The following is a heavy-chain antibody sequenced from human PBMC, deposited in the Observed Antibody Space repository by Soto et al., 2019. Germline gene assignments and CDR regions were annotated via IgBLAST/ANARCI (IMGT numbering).Heavy chain of an antibody. D-gene: IGHD3-22*01. CDR2: ISSSSSYT. Sequence: PGGSLRLSCAASGFTFSDYYMSWIRQAPGKGLEWVSYISSSSSYTNYADSVKGRFTISRDNAKNSLYLQMNSLRAEDTAVYYCARDGAYYYDSSGYYREGYFDYWGQGT. CDR3: ARDGAYYYDSSGYYREGYFDY. J-gene: IGHJ4*02. V-gene: IGHV3-11*06. CDR1: GFTFSDYY.